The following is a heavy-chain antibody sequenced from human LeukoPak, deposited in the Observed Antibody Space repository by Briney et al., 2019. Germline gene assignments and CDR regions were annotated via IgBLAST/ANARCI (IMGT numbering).Heavy chain of an antibody. CDR1: GYSFTGYW. CDR2: IYPGDSDT. CDR3: ARLSTVATPRNFDY. J-gene: IGHJ4*02. V-gene: IGHV5-51*01. D-gene: IGHD4-23*01. Sequence: GESLKISCKCSGYSFTGYWIAWVRQMPGKGLEWMGIIYPGDSDTRYSPSFQGQVTISADKSISTAYLQWSSLKASDTAMYYCARLSTVATPRNFDYWGQGTLVTVSS.